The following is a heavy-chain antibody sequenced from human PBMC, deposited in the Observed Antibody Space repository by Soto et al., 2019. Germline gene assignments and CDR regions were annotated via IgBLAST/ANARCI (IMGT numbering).Heavy chain of an antibody. CDR1: GDSVSSSTAA. CDR2: TYYRSRWYN. D-gene: IGHD5-18*01. J-gene: IGHJ4*02. V-gene: IGHV6-1*01. Sequence: SQTLSLTCVISGDSVSSSTAAWNWIRQSPSRGLEWLGRTYYRSRWYNDYAVSVRSRITVNADTSKNQFSLHLNSVTPEDTAVYYCARSRYSYGYSLNWGQGTLVTVSS. CDR3: ARSRYSYGYSLN.